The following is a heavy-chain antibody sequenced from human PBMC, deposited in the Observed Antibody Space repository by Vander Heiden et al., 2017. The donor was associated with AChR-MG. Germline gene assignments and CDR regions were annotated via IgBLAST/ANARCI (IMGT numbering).Heavy chain of an antibody. CDR2: ISTSSRTI. CDR3: ARDPNIAGRWFDP. V-gene: IGHV3-48*02. J-gene: IGHJ5*02. CDR1: GFTFSSYN. Sequence: EVQLVESGGGLVQPGGSLRLSCAASGFTFSSYNMNWVRQAPGKGLEWVSYISTSSRTIYYADSVKGRFTISRDNAKNSLYLEMNSLRDEDTAVYYCARDPNIAGRWFDPWGQGTLVTVSS. D-gene: IGHD6-6*01.